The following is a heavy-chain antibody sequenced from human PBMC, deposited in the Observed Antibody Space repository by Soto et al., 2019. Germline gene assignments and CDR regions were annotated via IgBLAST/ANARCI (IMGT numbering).Heavy chain of an antibody. CDR3: ARDSGTVGYDDS. Sequence: QVQLVQSGAEVKKPGSSVKVSCKASGGTFSTYTNNWVRQAPGQGLEWMGRIIPLLDVTNNAQRFQGRVTITADKSTSTVYMELTSLTSQDTAVYYCARDSGTVGYDDSWGQGTLVTVSS. V-gene: IGHV1-69*08. J-gene: IGHJ4*02. CDR1: GGTFSTYT. CDR2: IIPLLDVT. D-gene: IGHD3-10*01.